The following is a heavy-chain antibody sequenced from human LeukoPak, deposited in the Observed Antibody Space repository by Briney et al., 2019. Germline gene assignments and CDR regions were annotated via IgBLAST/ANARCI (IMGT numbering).Heavy chain of an antibody. J-gene: IGHJ4*02. CDR2: ISAYNGNT. V-gene: IGHV1-18*01. CDR1: GYTFTSYG. Sequence: ASVKASCKASGYTFTSYGISWVRQAPGQGLEWMGWISAYNGNTNYAQKLQGRVTMTTDTSTSTAYMELRSLRSDDTAVYYCAGVGSYYDSSGYYWAPFDYWGQGTLVTVSS. D-gene: IGHD3-22*01. CDR3: AGVGSYYDSSGYYWAPFDY.